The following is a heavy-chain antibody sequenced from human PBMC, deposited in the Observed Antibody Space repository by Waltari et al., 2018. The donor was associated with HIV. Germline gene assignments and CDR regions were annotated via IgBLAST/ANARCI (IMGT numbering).Heavy chain of an antibody. CDR2: IYHTGST. J-gene: IGHJ4*02. CDR1: GDSISSGGYY. D-gene: IGHD5-18*01. V-gene: IGHV4-31*01. CDR3: ARVGGGYSYGALDY. Sequence: QVQLRESGPGLVKPSHTLSLTCTVSGDSISSGGYYWSWIRQHPGKGLEWIGYIYHTGSTYYNPSLKSLVTNSVVTSNNQFSLKLSSVTAADTAVYYCARVGGGYSYGALDYWGQGILVTVSS.